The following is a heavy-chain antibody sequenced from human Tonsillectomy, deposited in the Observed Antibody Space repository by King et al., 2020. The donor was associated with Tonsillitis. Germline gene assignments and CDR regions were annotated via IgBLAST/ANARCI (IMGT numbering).Heavy chain of an antibody. Sequence: FTLKESGPTLVKPTQTLTLTCTFSGFSLSTSGVGVGWIRQPPGKALEWLALIYWNDDKRYSPSLKSRLTITKDTSKNQVVVTMTNMDPVDTATYYCAHRLVESYYGSGIYLGPAFDIWGQGTMVTVSS. J-gene: IGHJ3*02. CDR2: IYWNDDK. CDR1: GFSLSTSGVG. CDR3: AHRLVESYYGSGIYLGPAFDI. D-gene: IGHD3-10*01. V-gene: IGHV2-5*01.